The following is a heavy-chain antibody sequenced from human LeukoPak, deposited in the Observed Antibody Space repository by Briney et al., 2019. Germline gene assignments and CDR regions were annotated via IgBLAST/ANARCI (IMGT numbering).Heavy chain of an antibody. CDR3: ARMYYYDSSGYPDFDY. D-gene: IGHD3-22*01. V-gene: IGHV3-21*01. CDR2: ISSSSSYI. J-gene: IGHJ4*02. CDR1: GFTFSSYS. Sequence: GGSLRLSCAASGFTFSSYSMNWVRQAPGKGLEWVSSISSSSSYIYYADSVKGRFTISRDNDKNSLYLQMNSLRAEDTAVYYCARMYYYDSSGYPDFDYWGQGTLVTVSS.